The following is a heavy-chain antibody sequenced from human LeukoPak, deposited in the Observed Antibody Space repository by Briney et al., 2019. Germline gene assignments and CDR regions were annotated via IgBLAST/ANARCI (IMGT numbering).Heavy chain of an antibody. J-gene: IGHJ5*02. CDR2: ISSSGSTI. V-gene: IGHV3-48*04. Sequence: GGSLRLSCAASGFTFSSYWMHWVRQAPGKGLEWVSYISSSGSTIYYADSVKGRFTISRDNAKNSLYLQMNSLRAEDTAVYYCARSTKRWLQLNWFDPWGQGTLVTVSS. CDR1: GFTFSSYW. CDR3: ARSTKRWLQLNWFDP. D-gene: IGHD5-24*01.